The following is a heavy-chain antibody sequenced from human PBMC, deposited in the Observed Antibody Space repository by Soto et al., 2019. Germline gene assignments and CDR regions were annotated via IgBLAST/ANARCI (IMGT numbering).Heavy chain of an antibody. D-gene: IGHD1-7*01. J-gene: IGHJ4*02. Sequence: QVHLEQSGAEVKKPGASVKVSCKPSGDTFTVDYIHWVRQAPGQGPEWMGWINPNSGATDFAQSFQGRVTMTRDTSISTVYMELSRLTSDDTAMYYCARVAGDLELPPYRLFDYWGQGTQVTVSS. CDR1: GDTFTVDY. CDR2: INPNSGAT. V-gene: IGHV1-2*02. CDR3: ARVAGDLELPPYRLFDY.